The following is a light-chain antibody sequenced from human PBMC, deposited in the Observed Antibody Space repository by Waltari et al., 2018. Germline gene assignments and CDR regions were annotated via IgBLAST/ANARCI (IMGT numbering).Light chain of an antibody. CDR1: NIGSKN. J-gene: IGLJ3*02. V-gene: IGLV3-21*04. Sequence: SFVLTQPPSVSVAPGKTAQISCVANNIGSKNMHWYQQRPGQAPVVVIYYDGDRPSGIPERFSGSNSGNTATLTISRVEAGDEADYYCQVWDSSSDPVVFGGGTKLTVL. CDR3: QVWDSSSDPVV. CDR2: YDG.